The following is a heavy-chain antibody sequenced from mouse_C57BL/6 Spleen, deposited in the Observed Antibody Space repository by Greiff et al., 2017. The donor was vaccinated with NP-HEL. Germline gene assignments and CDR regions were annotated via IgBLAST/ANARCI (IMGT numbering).Heavy chain of an antibody. CDR3: ARSRDDSLGFAY. D-gene: IGHD2-4*01. V-gene: IGHV1-26*01. J-gene: IGHJ3*01. Sequence: EVQLQQSGPELVKPGASVKISCKASGYTFTDYYMNWVKQSHGKSLEWIGDINPNNGGTSYNQKFKGKATLTVDKSSSTAYMELRSLTSEDSAVYYCARSRDDSLGFAYWGQGTLVTVSA. CDR2: INPNNGGT. CDR1: GYTFTDYY.